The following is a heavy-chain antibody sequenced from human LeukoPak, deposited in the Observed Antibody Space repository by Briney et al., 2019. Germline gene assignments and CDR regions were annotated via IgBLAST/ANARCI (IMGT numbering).Heavy chain of an antibody. CDR1: GYTFTSYD. J-gene: IGHJ6*03. CDR2: MNPNSGNT. CDR3: ARARGSSWFDYYYYMDV. Sequence: ASVKLSCKASGYTFTSYDINWVRQATGQGLEWMGWMNPNSGNTGYAQKFQGRVTMTRNTSISTAYMELSSLRSEDTAVYYCARARGSSWFDYYYYMDVWGKGTTVTVSS. D-gene: IGHD6-13*01. V-gene: IGHV1-8*01.